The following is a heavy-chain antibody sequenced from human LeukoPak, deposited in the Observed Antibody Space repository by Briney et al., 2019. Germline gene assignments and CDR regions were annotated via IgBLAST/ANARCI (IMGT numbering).Heavy chain of an antibody. D-gene: IGHD5-12*01. CDR2: ISSSSSYI. Sequence: GGSLRLSCAASGSTFSSYSMNWVRQAPGKGLEWVSSISSSSSYIYYTDSVKGRFTISRDNAKNSLYLQMNSLRAEDTAVYYCAREGYSGYDWPGYWGQGTLVTVSS. J-gene: IGHJ4*02. CDR1: GSTFSSYS. V-gene: IGHV3-21*01. CDR3: AREGYSGYDWPGY.